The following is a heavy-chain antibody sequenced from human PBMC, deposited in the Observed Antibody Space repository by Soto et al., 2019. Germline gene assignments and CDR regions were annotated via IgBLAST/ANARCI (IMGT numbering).Heavy chain of an antibody. V-gene: IGHV4-39*01. CDR3: ARRPKRGIVATITSDYFDY. CDR2: IYYSGST. Sequence: SETLSLTCTVSGGSISSSSYYWGWIRQPPGKGLEWIGSIYYSGSTYYNPSLKSRVTISVDRSKNQFSLKLSSVTAADTAVYYCARRPKRGIVATITSDYFDYWGQGTLVTVSS. D-gene: IGHD5-12*01. J-gene: IGHJ4*02. CDR1: GGSISSSSYY.